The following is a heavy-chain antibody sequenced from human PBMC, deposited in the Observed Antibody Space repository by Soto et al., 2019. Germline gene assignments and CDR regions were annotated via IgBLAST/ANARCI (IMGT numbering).Heavy chain of an antibody. CDR1: GGTFTSYA. Sequence: SVKVSCKASGGTFTSYAMNWVRQAPGQGLEWMGGIIPIFGTANYAQKFQGRVTITADKSTSTAYMELSSLRSEDTAVYYCAKGKKGNLPLGWFDPWGQGTLVTVSS. J-gene: IGHJ5*02. CDR2: IIPIFGTA. CDR3: AKGKKGNLPLGWFDP. V-gene: IGHV1-69*06. D-gene: IGHD7-27*01.